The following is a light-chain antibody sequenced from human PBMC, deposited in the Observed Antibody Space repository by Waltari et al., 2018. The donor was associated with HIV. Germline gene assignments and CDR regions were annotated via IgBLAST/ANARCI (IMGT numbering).Light chain of an antibody. CDR3: QAWDANHVI. V-gene: IGLV3-1*01. CDR1: KLADKF. Sequence: ELTQPPSVSVPSGQPASIPCSGEKLADKFPCWYQKKPGQPPLLLVYQGSRRPSGIPERFSASKSANTATLTIRGAQPLDEAEYFCQAWDANHVIFGGGTTLTVL. J-gene: IGLJ2*01. CDR2: QGS.